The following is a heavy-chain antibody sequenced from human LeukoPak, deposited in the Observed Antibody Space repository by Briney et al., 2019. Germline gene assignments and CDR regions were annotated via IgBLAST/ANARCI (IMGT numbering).Heavy chain of an antibody. D-gene: IGHD3-16*01. V-gene: IGHV4-59*01. CDR3: ASTLGGYQDY. CDR1: GGSISSYY. J-gene: IGHJ4*02. CDR2: IYYSGST. Sequence: SETLSLTCTVSGGSISSYYWSWIRQPPGKGLEWIGYIYYSGSTNYNPSLKSRVTISVDTSKNQFSLKLSSVTVADTAVYYCASTLGGYQDYRGQGTLVTVSS.